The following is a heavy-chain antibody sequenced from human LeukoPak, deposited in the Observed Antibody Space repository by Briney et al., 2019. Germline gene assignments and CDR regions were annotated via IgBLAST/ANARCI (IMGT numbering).Heavy chain of an antibody. CDR2: INHSGST. D-gene: IGHD3-10*01. CDR1: GGSISSSNW. J-gene: IGHJ4*02. CDR3: ASYMVRGVILH. Sequence: PSGTLSLTCAVSGGSISSSNWWSWVRQPPGKGLEWIGEINHSGSTNYNPSLKSRVTMSVDTSKNQFSLKLSSVTAADTAVYYCASYMVRGVILHWGQGTLVTVSS. V-gene: IGHV4-4*02.